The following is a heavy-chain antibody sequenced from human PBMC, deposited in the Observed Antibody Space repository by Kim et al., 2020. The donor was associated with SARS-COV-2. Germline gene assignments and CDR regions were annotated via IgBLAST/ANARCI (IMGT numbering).Heavy chain of an antibody. CDR3: AAALGDYYDSSGFWFDP. Sequence: SVKVSCKASGFTFTSSAVQWVRQARGQRLEWIGWIVVGSGNTNYAQKFQERVTITRDMSTSTAYMELSSLRSEDTAVYYCAAALGDYYDSSGFWFDPWGQGTLVTVSS. V-gene: IGHV1-58*01. CDR1: GFTFTSSA. D-gene: IGHD3-22*01. CDR2: IVVGSGNT. J-gene: IGHJ5*02.